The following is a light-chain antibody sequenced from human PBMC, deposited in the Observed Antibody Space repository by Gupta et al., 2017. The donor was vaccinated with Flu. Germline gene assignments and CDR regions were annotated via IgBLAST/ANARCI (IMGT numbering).Light chain of an antibody. J-gene: IGKJ3*01. CDR3: MQALQTPFT. Sequence: DIVMTQSPLSLPVTPGEPASISCRSSQSLLHSNGYKYLDWYLQKPGQSPQLLNYLGSNRASGVPDRFSGSGSGTDFTLKISRVEAEDVGVYYCMQALQTPFTFGPGTKVDLK. CDR2: LGS. CDR1: QSLLHSNGYKY. V-gene: IGKV2-28*01.